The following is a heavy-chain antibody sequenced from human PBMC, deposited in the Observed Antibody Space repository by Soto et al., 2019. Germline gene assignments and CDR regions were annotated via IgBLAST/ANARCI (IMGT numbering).Heavy chain of an antibody. J-gene: IGHJ5*02. CDR2: IYYSLSI. D-gene: IGHD3-3*01. CDR3: ARAAGGFLEGNWFDP. Sequence: SETLSLRWTVSRGSISSYDWSWMRHPPGKGLEWIGYIYYSLSIAKNSSLKSRVTISVDTSKKKFSLKLSSVTDADTAVYYCARAAGGFLEGNWFDPWGQGTLVTVSS. CDR1: RGSISSYD. V-gene: IGHV4-59*01.